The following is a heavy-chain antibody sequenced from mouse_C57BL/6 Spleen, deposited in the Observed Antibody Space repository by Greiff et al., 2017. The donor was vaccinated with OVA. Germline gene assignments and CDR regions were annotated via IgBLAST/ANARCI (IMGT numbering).Heavy chain of an antibody. CDR1: GYSFTGYF. CDR3: ARGEYGYFDV. J-gene: IGHJ1*03. Sequence: EVKVVESGPELVKPGDSVKISCKASGYSFTGYFMNWVMQSHGKSLEWIGRINPYNGDTFYNQKFKGKATLTVDKSSSTAHMELRSLTSEDSAVYYCARGEYGYFDVWGTGTTVTVSS. CDR2: INPYNGDT. V-gene: IGHV1-20*01.